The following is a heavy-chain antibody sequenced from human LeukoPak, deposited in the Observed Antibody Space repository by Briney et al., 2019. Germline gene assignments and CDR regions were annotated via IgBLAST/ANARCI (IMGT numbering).Heavy chain of an antibody. CDR3: ARFFSLSAAGRDTHYYYGMDV. V-gene: IGHV1-2*02. CDR2: INPNSGGT. J-gene: IGHJ6*02. CDR1: GYTFTGYY. Sequence: ASVKVSCKASGYTFTGYYMHWVRQAPGQGLEWMGWINPNSGGTNYAQKFQGRVTMTRDTSISTAYMELSRLRSDDTAVYYCARFFSLSAAGRDTHYYYGMDVWGQGTTVTVSS. D-gene: IGHD6-13*01.